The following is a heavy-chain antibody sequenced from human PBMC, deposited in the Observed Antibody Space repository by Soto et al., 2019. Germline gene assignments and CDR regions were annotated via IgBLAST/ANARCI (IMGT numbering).Heavy chain of an antibody. V-gene: IGHV3-23*01. J-gene: IGHJ4*02. CDR1: GFTFSSYA. Sequence: GGSLRLSCAASGFTFSSYAMSWVRQAPGKGLEWVSAIGGSGGSTYYADSVKGRFTISRDNSKNTLYLQMNSLRAEDTAVYYCAKEALLWFGELLHYYFDYWGQGTLVTVSS. CDR3: AKEALLWFGELLHYYFDY. D-gene: IGHD3-10*01. CDR2: IGGSGGST.